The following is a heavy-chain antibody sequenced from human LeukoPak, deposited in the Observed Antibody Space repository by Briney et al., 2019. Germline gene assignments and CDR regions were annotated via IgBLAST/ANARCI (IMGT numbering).Heavy chain of an antibody. V-gene: IGHV3-33*01. D-gene: IGHD5-18*01. CDR2: IWYDGSNK. Sequence: GGSLRLSCAASGFTFSSYGMHWVRQAPGKGLERVAVIWYDGSNKYYADSVKGRFTISRDNSKNTLYLQMNSLRAEDTAVYYCARGYSYGRRGGHFDYWGQGTLVTVSS. J-gene: IGHJ4*02. CDR3: ARGYSYGRRGGHFDY. CDR1: GFTFSSYG.